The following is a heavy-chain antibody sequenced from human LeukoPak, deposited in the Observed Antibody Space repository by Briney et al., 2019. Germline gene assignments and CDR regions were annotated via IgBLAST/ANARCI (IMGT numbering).Heavy chain of an antibody. V-gene: IGHV3-7*01. CDR2: VNQDGSEK. CDR3: ARDPDQWELPTDY. J-gene: IGHJ4*02. CDR1: GFTFSSYW. Sequence: GGSLRLSCAASGFTFSSYWMSWVRQAPGKGLEWVANVNQDGSEKNYVDSVKGRFTISRDNAKNSLYLQMSSLRAEDTAVYYCARDPDQWELPTDYWGQGTLVTVSS. D-gene: IGHD1-26*01.